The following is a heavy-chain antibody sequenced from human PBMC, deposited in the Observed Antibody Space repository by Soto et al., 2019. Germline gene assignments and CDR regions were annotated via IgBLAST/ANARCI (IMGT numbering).Heavy chain of an antibody. CDR3: ARDLDASGSYFTDY. D-gene: IGHD3-10*01. CDR1: GYTFSSIG. V-gene: IGHV1-18*01. Sequence: QVQLVQSGAEVKKPGASVKVSCKASGYTFSSIGISWVRQAPGQGLEWMGWISPYNGNTYYAQRVQGRVTMTTDTSTSTAYMGLRSLRSDDTAVYYCARDLDASGSYFTDYWGQGTLVTVSS. CDR2: ISPYNGNT. J-gene: IGHJ4*02.